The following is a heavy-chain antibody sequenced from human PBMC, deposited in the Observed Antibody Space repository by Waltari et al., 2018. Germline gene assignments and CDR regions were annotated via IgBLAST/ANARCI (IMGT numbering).Heavy chain of an antibody. D-gene: IGHD3-22*01. CDR1: GGSISSYY. CDR3: AREIMYDSSGYYFDY. V-gene: IGHV4-4*07. J-gene: IGHJ4*02. CDR2: IYTSGST. Sequence: QVQLQASGPGLVKPSETLSLTCTVSGGSISSYYWSWIRQPAGKGLEWIGRIYTSGSTNYNPSLKSRVTISVDTSKNQFSLKLSSVTAADTAVYYCAREIMYDSSGYYFDYWGQGTLVTVSS.